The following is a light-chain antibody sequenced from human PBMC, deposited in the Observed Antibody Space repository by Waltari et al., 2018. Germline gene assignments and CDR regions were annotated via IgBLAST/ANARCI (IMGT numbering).Light chain of an antibody. V-gene: IGLV7-46*01. J-gene: IGLJ2*01. Sequence: QAVVTQEPSLTVSPGGTGTLTCGSSTGAVTSGHSPYWFQQKSGQAPRTLIHDTSNKHSWTPARFSCSLLGCKAALTLSGAQPEDEANYYCFLSYSGAVIFGGGTKLTVL. CDR1: TGAVTSGHS. CDR3: FLSYSGAVI. CDR2: DTS.